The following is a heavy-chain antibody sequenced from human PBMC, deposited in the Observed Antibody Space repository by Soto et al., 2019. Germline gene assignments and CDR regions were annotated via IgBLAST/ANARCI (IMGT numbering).Heavy chain of an antibody. J-gene: IGHJ6*03. CDR2: INHSGST. D-gene: IGHD2-15*01. V-gene: IGHV4-34*01. CDR3: ARAVVALNYYHYYMDV. Sequence: QVQLQQWGAGRLKPSETLSLTCAVYGGSFSGYYWSWIRQPPGKGLEWIGEINHSGSTNHNPSLTSRVTISVDTPNTQFSLNLISVTAADTAVYYCARAVVALNYYHYYMDVWGKGTTVTVSS. CDR1: GGSFSGYY.